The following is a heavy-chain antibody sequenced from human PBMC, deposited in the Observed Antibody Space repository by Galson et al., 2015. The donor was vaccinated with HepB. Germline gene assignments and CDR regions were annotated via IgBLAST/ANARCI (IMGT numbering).Heavy chain of an antibody. CDR3: ATGGGDCSDDCYPFLVY. CDR2: IIPIFGTP. Sequence: SVKVSCKASGDSFIKYNVNWVRQTPGQGLEWMGGIIPIFGTPNYPQRLRDRITITADEFTNTAHMELRSLTSEDTAVYYCATGGGDCSDDCYPFLVYWGRGTLVTVSS. D-gene: IGHD2-21*02. J-gene: IGHJ4*02. V-gene: IGHV1-69*13. CDR1: GDSFIKYN.